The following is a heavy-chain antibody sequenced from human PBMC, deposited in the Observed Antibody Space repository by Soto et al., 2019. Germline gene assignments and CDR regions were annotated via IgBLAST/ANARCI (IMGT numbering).Heavy chain of an antibody. V-gene: IGHV4-39*01. D-gene: IGHD3-22*01. CDR3: AVPPGDYYDSSGSLDY. Sequence: SETLSLTCTVSGGSISSSSYYWGWIRQPPGKGLEWIGSIYYSGSTYDNPSLKSRVTISVDTSKNQFSLKLSSVTAADTAVYYCAVPPGDYYDSSGSLDYWGQGTLVTVSS. CDR1: GGSISSSSYY. CDR2: IYYSGST. J-gene: IGHJ4*02.